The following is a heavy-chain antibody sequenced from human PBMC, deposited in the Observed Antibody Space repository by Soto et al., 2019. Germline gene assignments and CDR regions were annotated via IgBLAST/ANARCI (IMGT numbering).Heavy chain of an antibody. V-gene: IGHV3-30*18. CDR3: TKGAARLVGNFDY. J-gene: IGHJ4*02. CDR2: ISYDGGNR. D-gene: IGHD6-6*01. Sequence: PGGALRLSCAASGFTFSNYGIHWGRQAPGKGLEWVAVISYDGGNRYYADSVKGRFTIFRDNSKNTLYLQMNSLRTEDTAVYYCTKGAARLVGNFDYWGQGALVTVSS. CDR1: GFTFSNYG.